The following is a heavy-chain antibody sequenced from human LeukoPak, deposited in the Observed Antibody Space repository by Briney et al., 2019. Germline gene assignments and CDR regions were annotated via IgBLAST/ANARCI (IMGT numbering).Heavy chain of an antibody. V-gene: IGHV4-34*01. CDR1: GGSFSSYY. D-gene: IGHD4-17*01. CDR2: INQSEST. Sequence: SETLSLNCTIYGGSFSSYYWSWIRQPPGKGLEWIGDINQSESTSYNPSLKSRVTISVDTSKNRFSLNLRSVTAADTAVYYCARGQGTVTTHWGQGTLVTVSS. J-gene: IGHJ4*02. CDR3: ARGQGTVTTH.